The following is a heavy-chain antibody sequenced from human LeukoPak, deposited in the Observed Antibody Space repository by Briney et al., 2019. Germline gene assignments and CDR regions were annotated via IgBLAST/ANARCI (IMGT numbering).Heavy chain of an antibody. CDR3: ATAAARPGYYFDY. CDR2: ISRNSGSI. Sequence: PGGSLRLSCAASGFTFSSYSMNWVRQAPGKGLEWVSGISRNSGSIGYADSVKGRFTISRDNAKNSLYLQMNSLRAEDTALYYCATAAARPGYYFDYWGQGTLVTVSS. J-gene: IGHJ4*02. CDR1: GFTFSSYS. V-gene: IGHV3-9*01. D-gene: IGHD6-13*01.